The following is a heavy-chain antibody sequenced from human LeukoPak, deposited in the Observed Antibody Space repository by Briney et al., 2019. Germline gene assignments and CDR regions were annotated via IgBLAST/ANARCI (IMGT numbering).Heavy chain of an antibody. V-gene: IGHV3-33*01. CDR1: GFTFSSYG. CDR3: ARDRGAGTVRGGYLDY. Sequence: PGGSLRLSCAVSGFTFSSYGMHWVRQAPGKGLEWVALIWYDGSNKYYADSVKGRFTVSRDNSKNTLYLQMDSLRDEDTAAYYCARDRGAGTVRGGYLDYWGQGTLVTVSS. CDR2: IWYDGSNK. D-gene: IGHD2-15*01. J-gene: IGHJ4*02.